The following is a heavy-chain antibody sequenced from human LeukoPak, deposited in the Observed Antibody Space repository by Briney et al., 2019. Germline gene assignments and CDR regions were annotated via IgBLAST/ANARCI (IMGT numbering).Heavy chain of an antibody. V-gene: IGHV3-11*01. Sequence: LSLTCAVYGGSFSGYYWSWIRQAPGKGLEWVSYISSSGSTIYYADSVKGRFTISRDNSKNTLYLQMNSLRAEDTAVYYCAIDSSGYTVSFDYWGQGTLVTVSS. CDR3: AIDSSGYTVSFDY. CDR1: GGSFSGYY. CDR2: ISSSGSTI. D-gene: IGHD3-22*01. J-gene: IGHJ4*02.